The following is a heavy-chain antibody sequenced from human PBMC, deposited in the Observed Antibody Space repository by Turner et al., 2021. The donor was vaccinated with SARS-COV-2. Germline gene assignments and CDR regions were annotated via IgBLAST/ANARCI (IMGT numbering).Heavy chain of an antibody. CDR2: INHSGST. CDR1: GGSFSVYY. CDR3: ARLGLGDYQFDY. V-gene: IGHV4-34*01. Sequence: QVQLQLWGSGLFKRSETLSLTGAVYGGSFSVYYWSWIRQPPGKGLEWSGEINHSGSTNYNPALKSRVTISVDTSKNEFSLKLSSVTAADTAVYYCARLGLGDYQFDYWGQGTLVTVSS. J-gene: IGHJ4*02. D-gene: IGHD5-18*01.